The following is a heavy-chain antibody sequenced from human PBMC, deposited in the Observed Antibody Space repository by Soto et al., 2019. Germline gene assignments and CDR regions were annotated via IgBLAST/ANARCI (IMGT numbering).Heavy chain of an antibody. V-gene: IGHV3-11*04. D-gene: IGHD3-22*01. J-gene: IGHJ4*02. CDR1: GFTFSDYY. CDR3: AKDEGPGYYDSSGPLDY. Sequence: GGSLRLSCAASGFTFSDYYMSWIRQAPGKGPEWISYISNSGSSTYYTDSVKGRFTVSRDNAKNLLYLQMNSLRAEDTAVYYCAKDEGPGYYDSSGPLDYWGQGTLVTVSS. CDR2: ISNSGSST.